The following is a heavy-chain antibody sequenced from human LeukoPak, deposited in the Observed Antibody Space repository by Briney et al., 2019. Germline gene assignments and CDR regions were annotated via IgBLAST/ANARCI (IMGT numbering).Heavy chain of an antibody. D-gene: IGHD6-19*01. J-gene: IGHJ4*02. CDR2: ISDSGYKT. Sequence: PGGSLRLSCAASGFTFSTYAMSWVRQAPGKGLEWVSGISDSGYKTYYADSVKGRFTISRDNSKNTLYLEMHSLRADDTAVYYCAKERSSGWPFDYWGQGTLVTVSS. V-gene: IGHV3-23*01. CDR1: GFTFSTYA. CDR3: AKERSSGWPFDY.